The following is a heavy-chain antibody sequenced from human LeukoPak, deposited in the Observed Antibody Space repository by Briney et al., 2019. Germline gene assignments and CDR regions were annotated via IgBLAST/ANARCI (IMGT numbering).Heavy chain of an antibody. CDR3: ARIPQHAAVPYFDL. CDR1: GGSISSGGYS. CDR2: IYHSGST. Sequence: PSETLSLTCAVSGGSISSGGYSWSWIRQPPGKGLEWIGYIYHSGSTYYNPSLKSRVTISVDRSKNQFSLKLSSVTAADTAVYYCARIPQHAAVPYFDLWGRGTLVTVSS. J-gene: IGHJ2*01. V-gene: IGHV4-30-2*01. D-gene: IGHD6-13*01.